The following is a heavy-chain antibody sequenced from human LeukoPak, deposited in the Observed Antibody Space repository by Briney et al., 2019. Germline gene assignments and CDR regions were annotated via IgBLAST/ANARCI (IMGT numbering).Heavy chain of an antibody. CDR2: IYYSGST. CDR1: GGSISSGGYY. J-gene: IGHJ4*02. CDR3: ARHRDGSGSYYPPGAFDY. D-gene: IGHD3-10*01. V-gene: IGHV4-31*03. Sequence: SQTLSLTCTVSGGSISSGGYYWSWIRQHPGKGLEWIGYIYYSGSTYYNPSLKSRVTISVDTSKNQFSLKLSSVTAADTAVYYCARHRDGSGSYYPPGAFDYWGQGTLVTVSS.